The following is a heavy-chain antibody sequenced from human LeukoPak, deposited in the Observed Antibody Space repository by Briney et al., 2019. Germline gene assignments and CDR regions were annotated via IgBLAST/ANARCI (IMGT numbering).Heavy chain of an antibody. CDR2: ISSSSSYI. CDR1: GFTFSSYS. J-gene: IGHJ6*02. D-gene: IGHD2-21*02. Sequence: GGSLRLSCAASGFTFSSYSMNWVRQAPGKGLEWVSSISSSSSYIYYADSVKGRFTISRDNAKNSLYLQMNSLRAEDTAVYYCAREAYCGGDCYYYYYGMDVWGQGTTVTVSS. V-gene: IGHV3-21*01. CDR3: AREAYCGGDCYYYYYGMDV.